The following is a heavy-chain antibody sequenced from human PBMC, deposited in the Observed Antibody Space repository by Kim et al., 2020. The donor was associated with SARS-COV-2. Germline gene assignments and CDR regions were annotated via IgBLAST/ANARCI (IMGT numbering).Heavy chain of an antibody. Sequence: GGSLRLSCAASGFTFSSYSMNWVRQAPGKGLEWVSSISSSSSYIYYADSVKGRFTISRDNAKNSLYLQMNSLRAEDTAVYYCARVRDYDFWSGQEGTFDYWGQGTLVTVSS. CDR1: GFTFSSYS. CDR3: ARVRDYDFWSGQEGTFDY. V-gene: IGHV3-21*01. J-gene: IGHJ4*02. CDR2: ISSSSSYI. D-gene: IGHD3-3*01.